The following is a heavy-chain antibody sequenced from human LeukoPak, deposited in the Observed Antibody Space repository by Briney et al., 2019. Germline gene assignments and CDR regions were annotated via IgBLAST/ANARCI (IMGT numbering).Heavy chain of an antibody. CDR2: ISWDGGTI. V-gene: IGHV3-30*05. Sequence: GVXXISWDGGTIHYADSVNGRFTISRDDSKSTLYLQMSSLRADGTAVYYCARDLVYCSATSCQDYWGQGTLVTVSS. D-gene: IGHD2-2*01. J-gene: IGHJ4*02. CDR3: ARDLVYCSATSCQDY.